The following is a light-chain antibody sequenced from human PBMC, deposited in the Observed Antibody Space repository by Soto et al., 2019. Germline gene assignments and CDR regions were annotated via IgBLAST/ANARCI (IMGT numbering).Light chain of an antibody. CDR2: EVS. V-gene: IGLV2-8*01. J-gene: IGLJ1*01. CDR3: SSYAGSNILYV. Sequence: ALTQPPSASGSPGQSVTISCTGTSSDVGGYNYVSWYQQHPGKAPKLMIYEVSKRPSGVPDRFSGSKSGNTASLTVSGLQAEDEADYYCSSYAGSNILYVFGTGTKVTVL. CDR1: SSDVGGYNY.